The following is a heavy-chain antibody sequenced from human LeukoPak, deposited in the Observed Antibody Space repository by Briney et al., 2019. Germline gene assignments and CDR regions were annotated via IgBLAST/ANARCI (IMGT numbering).Heavy chain of an antibody. Sequence: SVKVSCKASGGTFSSYAISWVRQAPGQGLEWMGRIIPIFGTANYAQESQGRVTITTDESTSTAYMELSSLRSEDTAVYYCARRSWFGSGSEYYFDYWGQGTLVTVSS. V-gene: IGHV1-69*05. D-gene: IGHD3-10*01. J-gene: IGHJ4*02. CDR2: IIPIFGTA. CDR3: ARRSWFGSGSEYYFDY. CDR1: GGTFSSYA.